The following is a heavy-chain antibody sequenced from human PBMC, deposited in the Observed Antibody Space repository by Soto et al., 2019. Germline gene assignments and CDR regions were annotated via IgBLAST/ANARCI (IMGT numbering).Heavy chain of an antibody. CDR3: ARETGNHLYYYYGMDV. Sequence: SETLSLICTVSCVSISSYYWSWIRHPPAKGLEWIGYIYYSGSTNYNPSLKSRVTISVDTSKNQFSLKLSSVTAADTAVYYCARETGNHLYYYYGMDVWGQGTTVTVSS. J-gene: IGHJ6*02. CDR1: CVSISSYY. CDR2: IYYSGST. V-gene: IGHV4-59*01.